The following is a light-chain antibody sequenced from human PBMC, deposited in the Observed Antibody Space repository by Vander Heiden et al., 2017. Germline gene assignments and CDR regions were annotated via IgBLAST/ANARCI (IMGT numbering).Light chain of an antibody. CDR1: SSDVGSYNY. Sequence: QSALTQPASVSGSPGQSITISCTGTSSDVGSYNYVSWYQHHPGKAPKLMIYEVSNRPSGVSNRFSGSKSGSTASLTISGLQAEDEADYFCSSHTSSSTVVFGGGTKLTVL. CDR2: EVS. CDR3: SSHTSSSTVV. J-gene: IGLJ2*01. V-gene: IGLV2-14*01.